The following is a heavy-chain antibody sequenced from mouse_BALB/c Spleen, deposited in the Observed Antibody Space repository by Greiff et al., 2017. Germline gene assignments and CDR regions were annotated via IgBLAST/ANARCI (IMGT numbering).Heavy chain of an antibody. V-gene: IGHV1-4*02. Sequence: VQLQESAAELARPGASVKMSCKASGYTFTSYTMHWVKQRPGQGLEWIGYINPSSGYTEYNQKFKDKTTLTADKSSSTAYMQLSSLTSEDSAVYYCARDGSSRFAYWGQGTLVTVSA. CDR1: GYTFTSYT. D-gene: IGHD1-1*01. CDR3: ARDGSSRFAY. J-gene: IGHJ3*01. CDR2: INPSSGYT.